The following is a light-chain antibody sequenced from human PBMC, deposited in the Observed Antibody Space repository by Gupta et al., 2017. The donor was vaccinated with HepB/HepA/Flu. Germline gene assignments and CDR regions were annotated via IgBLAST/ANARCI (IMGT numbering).Light chain of an antibody. CDR1: SSNIGATNA. J-gene: IGLJ1*01. Sequence: QPVLTQPPSVPVATGQRLTFSCTRRSSNIGATNAAHCYQLFPGTAPILLIYGNSNRPAGVPDRFSGSKCGTSASLAITGLQADDEADYYCQSDDNTRRVDDVFGTGTKVTVL. CDR3: QSDDNTRRVDDV. CDR2: GNS. V-gene: IGLV1-40*01.